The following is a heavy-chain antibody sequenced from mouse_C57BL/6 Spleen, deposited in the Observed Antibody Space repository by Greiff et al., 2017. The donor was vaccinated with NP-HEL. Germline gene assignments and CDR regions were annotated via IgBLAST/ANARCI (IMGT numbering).Heavy chain of an antibody. V-gene: IGHV1-66*01. D-gene: IGHD2-4*01. CDR1: GYSFTSYY. J-gene: IGHJ2*01. Sequence: VQLHQSGPELVKPGASVKISCKASGYSFTSYYIHWVKQRPGQGLAWIGWIYPGSGNTKYNEKFKGKATLTADTSASTAYMQLSSLTSEDSAVYYCAGIYYDYRFDYWGQGTTLTVSS. CDR2: IYPGSGNT. CDR3: AGIYYDYRFDY.